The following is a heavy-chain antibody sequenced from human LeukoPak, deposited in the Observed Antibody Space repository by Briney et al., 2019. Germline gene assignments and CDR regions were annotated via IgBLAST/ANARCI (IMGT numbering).Heavy chain of an antibody. Sequence: PSETLSLTCTVSGGSISSYYWSWIRQPPGKGLEWIGYIYYSGSTNYNPSLNSRVTISVDTSKNQFSLKLSSVTAADTAVYYCARAGRIADTYYYYYMDVWGKGTTVTVSS. D-gene: IGHD6-13*01. V-gene: IGHV4-59*01. J-gene: IGHJ6*03. CDR3: ARAGRIADTYYYYYMDV. CDR1: GGSISSYY. CDR2: IYYSGST.